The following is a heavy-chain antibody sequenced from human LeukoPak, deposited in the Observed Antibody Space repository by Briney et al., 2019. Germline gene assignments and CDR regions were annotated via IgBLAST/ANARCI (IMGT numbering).Heavy chain of an antibody. D-gene: IGHD2-2*01. CDR3: GRLNLPAVSGAFDY. J-gene: IGHJ4*02. V-gene: IGHV4-4*07. CDR1: GGSISTYY. Sequence: NPSETLSLTCTVSGGSISTYYWSWIRQPAGKGLEWIGRIHSSGTTHYNPSLRSRVTLSIDTSKNQFSLKLSSVTAADTAVYYCGRLNLPAVSGAFDYWGQGTLVTVSS. CDR2: IHSSGTT.